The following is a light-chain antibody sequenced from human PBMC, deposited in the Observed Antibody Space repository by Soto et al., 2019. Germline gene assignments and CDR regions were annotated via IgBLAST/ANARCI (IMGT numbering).Light chain of an antibody. V-gene: IGKV3-11*01. CDR1: QSFSSY. CDR2: DAS. CDR3: QQRSNWPPLYT. Sequence: EIGLTQSPATLSLSPGERATLSCRASQSFSSYLAWYQHKPGQAPRLLIYDASNRATGIPARFSGSGSGTDFTLTISGLEPEDFAVYYCQQRSNWPPLYTFGQGTKLEIK. J-gene: IGKJ2*01.